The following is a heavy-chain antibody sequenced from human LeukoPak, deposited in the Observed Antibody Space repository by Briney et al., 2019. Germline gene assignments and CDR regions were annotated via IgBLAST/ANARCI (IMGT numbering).Heavy chain of an antibody. CDR1: GGSISSSSYY. Sequence: PSETLSLTCTVSGGSISSSSYYWGWIRQPPGKGLEWIGSIYYSGSTYYNPSLKSRVTISVDTSKNQFSLKLSSVTAADTAVYYCARISAAAGIYYFDYWGQGTLVTVSS. D-gene: IGHD6-13*01. CDR3: ARISAAAGIYYFDY. V-gene: IGHV4-39*01. CDR2: IYYSGST. J-gene: IGHJ4*02.